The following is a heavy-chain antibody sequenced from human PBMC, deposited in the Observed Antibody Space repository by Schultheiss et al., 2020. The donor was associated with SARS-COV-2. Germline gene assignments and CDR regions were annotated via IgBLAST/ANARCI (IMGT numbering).Heavy chain of an antibody. Sequence: SETLSLTCTVSGGSISSYYWGWIRQPPGKGLEWIGSIYYSGSTNYNPSLKSRVTISVDTSKNQFSLKLTSVTAADTAVYYCARVGVVSFWNKAYYYYYMDVWGKGTTVTVSS. CDR2: IYYSGST. CDR1: GGSISSYY. CDR3: ARVGVVSFWNKAYYYYYMDV. V-gene: IGHV4-59*08. J-gene: IGHJ6*03. D-gene: IGHD1/OR15-1a*01.